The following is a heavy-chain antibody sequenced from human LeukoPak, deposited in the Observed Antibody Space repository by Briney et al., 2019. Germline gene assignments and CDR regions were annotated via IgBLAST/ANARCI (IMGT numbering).Heavy chain of an antibody. D-gene: IGHD3-10*01. V-gene: IGHV3-7*01. CDR3: ARMRVTMVRGVIIDHYYMDV. CDR2: IKQDGSEK. CDR1: GFTFSSYW. J-gene: IGHJ6*03. Sequence: GGSLRLSCAASGFTFSSYWMHWVRQAPGKGLVWVANIKQDGSEKYYVDSVKGRFTISRDNAKNTLYLQMNSLRAEDTAVYYCARMRVTMVRGVIIDHYYMDVWGKGTTVTVSS.